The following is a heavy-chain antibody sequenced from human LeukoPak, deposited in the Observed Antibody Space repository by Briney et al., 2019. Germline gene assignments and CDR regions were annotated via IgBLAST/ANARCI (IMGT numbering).Heavy chain of an antibody. J-gene: IGHJ4*02. Sequence: ASVKVSCKASGYTFTSYGISWVRQAPGQGLEWMGWISAYNGNTNYAQKLQGRVTMTTDTSTSTAYMGLRSLRSDDTAVYYCARVTEGDYGDYFDYWGQGTLVTVSS. CDR2: ISAYNGNT. D-gene: IGHD4-17*01. CDR1: GYTFTSYG. CDR3: ARVTEGDYGDYFDY. V-gene: IGHV1-18*01.